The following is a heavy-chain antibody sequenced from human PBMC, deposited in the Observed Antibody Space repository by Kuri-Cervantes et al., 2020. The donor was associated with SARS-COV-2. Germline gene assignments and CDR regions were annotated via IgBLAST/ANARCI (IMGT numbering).Heavy chain of an antibody. D-gene: IGHD5-24*01. V-gene: IGHV3-30*04. CDR1: GFTFSSYA. Sequence: GESLKISCAASGFTFSSYAMHWVRQAPGKGLEWVAVISYDGSNKYYADSVRGRFTISRDNSKNTLYLQMNSLKAEDTAVYYCAREGGRWLQFDFVWGHGTLVTVSS. CDR2: ISYDGSNK. CDR3: AREGGRWLQFDFV. J-gene: IGHJ4*01.